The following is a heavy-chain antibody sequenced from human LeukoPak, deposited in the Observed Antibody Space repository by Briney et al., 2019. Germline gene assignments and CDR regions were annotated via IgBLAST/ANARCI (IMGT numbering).Heavy chain of an antibody. CDR2: IKSKTDGGTT. D-gene: IGHD3-22*01. CDR3: TTDTLYYYDSSGYYHWFDP. CDR1: GFTFSNAW. J-gene: IGHJ5*02. V-gene: IGHV3-15*01. Sequence: GGSLRLSCAASGFTFSNAWMSWIRQAPGKGLEWVGRIKSKTDGGTTDYAAPGKGRFTISRDDSKNTLYLQMNSLKTEDTAVYYCTTDTLYYYDSSGYYHWFDPWGQGTLVTVSS.